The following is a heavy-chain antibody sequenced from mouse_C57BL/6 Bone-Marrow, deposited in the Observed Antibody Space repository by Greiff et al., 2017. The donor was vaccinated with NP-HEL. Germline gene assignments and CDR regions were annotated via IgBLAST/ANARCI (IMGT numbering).Heavy chain of an antibody. Sequence: VQVVESGAELAKPGASVKLSCKASGYTFTSYWMHWVKQRPGQGLEWIGYINPSSGYTKYNQKFKDKATLTADKSSSTAYMQLSSLTYEDSAVYYCAKSPSYYYGSRPYAMDYWGQGTSVTVSS. CDR2: INPSSGYT. V-gene: IGHV1-7*01. CDR3: AKSPSYYYGSRPYAMDY. D-gene: IGHD1-1*01. J-gene: IGHJ4*01. CDR1: GYTFTSYW.